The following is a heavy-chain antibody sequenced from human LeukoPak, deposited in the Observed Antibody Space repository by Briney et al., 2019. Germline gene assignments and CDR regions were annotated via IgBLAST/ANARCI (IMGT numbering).Heavy chain of an antibody. CDR3: ARHRPGGNSFDAFDI. V-gene: IGHV4-34*01. CDR2: INHSGST. D-gene: IGHD4-23*01. CDR1: GGSFSGYY. J-gene: IGHJ3*02. Sequence: PSETLSLTCAVYGGSFSGYYWSWIRQPPGKGLEWIGEINHSGSTNYNPSLKSRVTISVDTSKNQFSLKLSSVTAADTAVYYCARHRPGGNSFDAFDIWGQGTMVTVSS.